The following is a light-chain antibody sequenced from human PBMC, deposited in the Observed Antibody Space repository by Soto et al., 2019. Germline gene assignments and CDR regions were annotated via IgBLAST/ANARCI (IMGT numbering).Light chain of an antibody. Sequence: SYELTQPPSMTVSPGQTARLTCYGDALPKQYAYWYKQKPGQATVLVIYKDSERPSRIPKRFSGSSSGTTVTLTISGVQAEHEPDYYCQSSDSRGTYEVVFGGGIMRTV. CDR1: ALPKQY. J-gene: IGLJ2*01. CDR3: QSSDSRGTYEVV. V-gene: IGLV3-25*02. CDR2: KDS.